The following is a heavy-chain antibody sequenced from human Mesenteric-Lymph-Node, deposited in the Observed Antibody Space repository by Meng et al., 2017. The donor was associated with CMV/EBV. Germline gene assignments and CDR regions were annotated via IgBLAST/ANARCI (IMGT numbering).Heavy chain of an antibody. Sequence: GESLKISCTASGFTFGDYAMSWVRQAPGKGLEWVSGVNWNGGKTGYADSVKGRFTISRDNAKNSLYLQMNSLRAEDTAVYYCARVFRYSSGWSFDYWGQGTLVTVSS. D-gene: IGHD6-19*01. CDR1: GFTFGDYA. CDR3: ARVFRYSSGWSFDY. CDR2: VNWNGGKT. V-gene: IGHV3-20*04. J-gene: IGHJ4*02.